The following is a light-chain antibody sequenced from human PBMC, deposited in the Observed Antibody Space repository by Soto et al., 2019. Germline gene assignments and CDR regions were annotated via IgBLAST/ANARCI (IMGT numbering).Light chain of an antibody. CDR3: CSYADSSVYV. J-gene: IGLJ1*01. CDR2: EVI. V-gene: IGLV2-23*02. CDR1: SSDVGSYNS. Sequence: QSVLTQPASVSGSPGQSIAISCTGTSSDVGSYNSVSWYQQHPGKAPRLMIYEVIKRPSGVSNRFSGSKSGNTASLTISGLQAEDEADYYCCSYADSSVYVFGTGTKVTVL.